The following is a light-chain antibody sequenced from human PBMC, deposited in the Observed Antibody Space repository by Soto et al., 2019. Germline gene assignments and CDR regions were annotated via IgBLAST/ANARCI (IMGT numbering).Light chain of an antibody. CDR1: QSISSSY. CDR2: GAS. V-gene: IGKV3-20*01. J-gene: IGKJ1*01. Sequence: EIVLTQSPGTLSLSPGKRATLSCRASQSISSSYLAWYQQRPGQAPRLLIYGASSRATGIPDRFSGSGSGTEFTLTISRLEPEDFAVYYCHQYGSSQTFGQGTKVDIK. CDR3: HQYGSSQT.